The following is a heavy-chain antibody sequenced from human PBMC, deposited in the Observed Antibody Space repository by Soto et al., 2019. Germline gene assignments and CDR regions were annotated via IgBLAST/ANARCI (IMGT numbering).Heavy chain of an antibody. J-gene: IGHJ4*02. CDR1: GGSFSGYY. D-gene: IGHD2-8*02. V-gene: IGHV4-34*01. CDR2: INHSGST. CDR3: ARDKITGLFDY. Sequence: SETLSLTCAVYGGSFSGYYWTWIRQPPGTGLEWIGEINHSGSTNHNPSLKSRVTISVDTSKNQFSLKLTSVTAADTAVYYCARDKITGLFDYWGQGTLVTSPQ.